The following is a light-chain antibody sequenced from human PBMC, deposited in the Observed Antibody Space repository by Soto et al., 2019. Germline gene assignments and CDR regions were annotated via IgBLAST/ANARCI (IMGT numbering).Light chain of an antibody. CDR3: HQYDSSPLT. J-gene: IGKJ4*01. Sequence: EIVLAQSPDTLSLSPGERATLSCRTSQSMSTNYLAWYQQKSGQPPRLLIYGASIRATGIPDRFSGSGSGTDFTLTISRLEPEDFAVYYCHQYDSSPLTFGRGAKVEIK. CDR1: QSMSTNY. V-gene: IGKV3-20*01. CDR2: GAS.